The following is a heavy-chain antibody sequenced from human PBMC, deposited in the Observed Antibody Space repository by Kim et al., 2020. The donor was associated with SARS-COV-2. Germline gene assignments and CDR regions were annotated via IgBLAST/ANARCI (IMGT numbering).Heavy chain of an antibody. J-gene: IGHJ4*02. D-gene: IGHD3-10*01. Sequence: KSRVTISVDTSKNQFSLKRSSVTAADTAVYYCARGPRITMVRGVIIQEDYWGQGTLVTVSS. V-gene: IGHV4-34*01. CDR3: ARGPRITMVRGVIIQEDY.